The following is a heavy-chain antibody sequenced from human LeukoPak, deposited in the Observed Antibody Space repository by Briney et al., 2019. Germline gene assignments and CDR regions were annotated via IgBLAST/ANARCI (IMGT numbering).Heavy chain of an antibody. J-gene: IGHJ4*02. CDR3: AREAGYSYALGY. V-gene: IGHV3-30*03. CDR1: GFTFSNYG. Sequence: GGSLRLFCAASGFTFSNYGMHWVRQAPGKGLEWVAVISYDGTNKYYADSVKGRFTISRDNSENTLYLKMNSLRAEDTAVYYCAREAGYSYALGYWGQGTLVTVSS. D-gene: IGHD5-18*01. CDR2: ISYDGTNK.